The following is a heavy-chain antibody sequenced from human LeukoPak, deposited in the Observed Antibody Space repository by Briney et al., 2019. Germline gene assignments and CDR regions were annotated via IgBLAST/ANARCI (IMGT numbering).Heavy chain of an antibody. CDR1: GYTLTELS. CDR2: FDPEDGET. D-gene: IGHD6-19*01. V-gene: IGHV1-24*01. CDR3: ATDEGSSGWYDY. Sequence: ASVTVSCKVSGYTLTELSMHWVRQAPGKGLEWMGGFDPEDGETIYAQKFQGRVTMTEDTSTDTAYVELSSLRSEDTAVYYCATDEGSSGWYDYWGQGTLVTVSS. J-gene: IGHJ4*02.